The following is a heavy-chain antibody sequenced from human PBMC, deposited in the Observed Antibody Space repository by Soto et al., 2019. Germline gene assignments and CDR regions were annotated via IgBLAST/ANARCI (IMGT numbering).Heavy chain of an antibody. CDR3: ARVGPAHYYDSSGYYSPLDY. CDR2: IIPMFGTA. D-gene: IGHD3-22*01. J-gene: IGHJ4*02. Sequence: PVKVSCKASGDTFSSYAINWVRQAPGQGLEWMGGIIPMFGTANYAQKFKGRVTITAGESTSTVYMELSSLRSEDTAVYYCARVGPAHYYDSSGYYSPLDYWGQGTLVTVSS. CDR1: GDTFSSYA. V-gene: IGHV1-69*01.